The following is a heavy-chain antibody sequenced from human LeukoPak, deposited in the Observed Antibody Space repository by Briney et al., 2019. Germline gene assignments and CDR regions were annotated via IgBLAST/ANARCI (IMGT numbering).Heavy chain of an antibody. CDR2: IKHDGSEK. V-gene: IGHV3-7*01. CDR1: GFIFTNYF. J-gene: IGHJ4*02. CDR3: ATDRGWRTSGYYLYYFEC. Sequence: GGSLRLSRAASGFIFTNYFMSWVRQAPGKGLEWVASIKHDGSEKYYVDSVRGRFTISRDNTMNSLYLQMSSLRAEDTAVYYCATDRGWRTSGYYLYYFECWGQGTLVTFSS. D-gene: IGHD3-3*01.